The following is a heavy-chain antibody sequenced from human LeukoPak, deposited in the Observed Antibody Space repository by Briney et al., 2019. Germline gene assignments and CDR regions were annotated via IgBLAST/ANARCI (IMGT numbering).Heavy chain of an antibody. CDR3: ARNPRYAFDI. CDR1: GFTFSSYG. Sequence: GGSLRLSCAVSGFTFSSYGMNWVRQAPGKGLEWVSYISSSSDIIHYTESVKGRFTISRDNAKNSVYLQMNSLRAEDTAVYYCARNPRYAFDIWGQGTMVTVSS. J-gene: IGHJ3*02. V-gene: IGHV3-48*01. CDR2: ISSSSDII.